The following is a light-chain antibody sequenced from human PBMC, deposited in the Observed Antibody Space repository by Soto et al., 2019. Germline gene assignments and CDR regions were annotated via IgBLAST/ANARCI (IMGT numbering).Light chain of an antibody. CDR1: QNIHNH. J-gene: IGKJ4*01. V-gene: IGKV3-15*01. CDR2: DAI. Sequence: DKLMSQSPATLSVSPGERVTLSCRASQNIHNHMSWFLQKPGQTPRLLIYDAIIRAPDVPARFSGSWSGTEFTLTINSLQSEDSAVYYCQEYNYWHPITFGGGTKVDIK. CDR3: QEYNYWHPIT.